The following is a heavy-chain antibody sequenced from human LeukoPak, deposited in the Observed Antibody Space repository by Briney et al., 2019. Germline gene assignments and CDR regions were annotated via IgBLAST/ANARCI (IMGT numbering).Heavy chain of an antibody. CDR2: ISSSGSTI. CDR3: ARDRVVVTCDY. CDR1: GFTFSSYE. Sequence: GGSLRLSCAASGFTFSSYEMNWVRQAPGKGLEWVSYISSSGSTIYYADSVKGRFTISRDNAKNSLYLQMYSLRAEDTAVYYCARDRVVVTCDYWGQGTLVTVSS. D-gene: IGHD2-21*02. V-gene: IGHV3-48*03. J-gene: IGHJ4*02.